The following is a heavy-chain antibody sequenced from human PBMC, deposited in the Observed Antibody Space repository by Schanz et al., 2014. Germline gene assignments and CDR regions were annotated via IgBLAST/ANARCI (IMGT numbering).Heavy chain of an antibody. J-gene: IGHJ4*02. D-gene: IGHD2-8*01. CDR3: AKTSVLYPWGYFDY. Sequence: QVQLQESGPGLVKPSQTLSLTCTVSGGSISSGNYYWNWIRQPAGKGLEWIGRIYTSGSTNYNPSLKSRVTISVDPSKNQSSLNLSSVTAADTAVYYCAKTSVLYPWGYFDYWGQGTLVTVSS. CDR1: GGSISSGNYY. CDR2: IYTSGST. V-gene: IGHV4-61*02.